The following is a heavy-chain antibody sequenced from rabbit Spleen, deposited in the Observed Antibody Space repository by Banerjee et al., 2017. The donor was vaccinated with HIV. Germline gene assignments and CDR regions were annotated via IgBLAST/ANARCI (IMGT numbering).Heavy chain of an antibody. CDR3: ARGSAAMTMVITGFYLNL. V-gene: IGHV1S40*01. J-gene: IGHJ4*01. Sequence: QSLEESGGDLVKPGGSLTLTCTASGFSFSSSYYMCWVRQAPGKGLECIACIYADRSGSTYYANWAKGQFPISSTSSTAVTLEMTSLTAAETATYFCARGSAAMTMVITGFYLNLWGPGTLVTVS. D-gene: IGHD2-1*01. CDR2: IYADRSGST. CDR1: GFSFSSSYY.